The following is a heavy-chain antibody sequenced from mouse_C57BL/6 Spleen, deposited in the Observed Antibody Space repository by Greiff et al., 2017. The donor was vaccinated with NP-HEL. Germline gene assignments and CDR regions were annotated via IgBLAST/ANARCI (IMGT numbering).Heavy chain of an antibody. D-gene: IGHD1-1*01. Sequence: EVHLVESGPGLVKPSQSLSLTCSVTGYSITSGYFWNWIRQFPGNKLEWMGYISYDGSNNYNPSLKNRISITRDTSKNQFFLKLNSVTTEDTATYYCAVYGSSYVLAYWGQGTLVTVSA. J-gene: IGHJ3*01. CDR3: AVYGSSYVLAY. V-gene: IGHV3-6*01. CDR2: ISYDGSN. CDR1: GYSITSGYF.